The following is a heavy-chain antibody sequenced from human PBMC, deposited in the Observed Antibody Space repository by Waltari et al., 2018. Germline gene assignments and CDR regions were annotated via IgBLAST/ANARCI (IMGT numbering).Heavy chain of an antibody. J-gene: IGHJ3*02. Sequence: EVQLVESGGGLVKPGGSLRRSGAAAGFAFNIYNMNRVRQAPGKGLEWVSSINPHSDYIYYGVSLTGRFTVSRDNAKNSQFLQLNSLRVEDTAGYYCARGHSRTYQRGDAFDIWGQGTTVTVSS. CDR1: GFAFNIYN. D-gene: IGHD1-26*01. V-gene: IGHV3-21*01. CDR3: ARGHSRTYQRGDAFDI. CDR2: INPHSDYI.